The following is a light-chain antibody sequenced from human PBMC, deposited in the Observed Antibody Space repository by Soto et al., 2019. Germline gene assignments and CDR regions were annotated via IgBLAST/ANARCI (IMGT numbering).Light chain of an antibody. Sequence: DIQMTQSPSSLSASVGDRVTITCRASQSISSYVNWYQQKPGKAPKLLIYAASSLQSGVPSRFSGSGSGTDFTLTISSLQPEDFATYYCQQCYGTPYTFGKGTKLEIK. CDR1: QSISSY. V-gene: IGKV1-39*01. CDR3: QQCYGTPYT. J-gene: IGKJ2*01. CDR2: AAS.